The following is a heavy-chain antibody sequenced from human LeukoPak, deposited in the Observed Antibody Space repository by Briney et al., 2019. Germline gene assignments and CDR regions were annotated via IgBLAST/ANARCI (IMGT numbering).Heavy chain of an antibody. CDR2: INPNSGGT. Sequence: ASVKVSFKASGYTFTVYYMHWVRQAPGQGLEWMGRINPNSGGTNYAQKFQGRVTMTRDTSISTAYMELSRLRSDDTAVYYCARELGYSSSWYEGGGFDPWGQGTLVTVSS. J-gene: IGHJ5*02. CDR1: GYTFTVYY. V-gene: IGHV1-2*06. CDR3: ARELGYSSSWYEGGGFDP. D-gene: IGHD6-13*01.